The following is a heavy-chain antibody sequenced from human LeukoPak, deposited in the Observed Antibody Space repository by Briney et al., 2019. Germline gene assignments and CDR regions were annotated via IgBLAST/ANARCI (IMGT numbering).Heavy chain of an antibody. Sequence: SETLSLTCAVYGGSFSGYYWSWIRQPPGKGLEWIGEINHSGSTNYNPSLKSRVTISVDTSKNQFSLKLSSVTAADTAVYYCARDLRGDIAYLGGVLGFDYWGQGTLVTVSS. CDR2: INHSGST. CDR3: ARDLRGDIAYLGGVLGFDY. J-gene: IGHJ4*02. D-gene: IGHD5-12*01. CDR1: GGSFSGYY. V-gene: IGHV4-34*01.